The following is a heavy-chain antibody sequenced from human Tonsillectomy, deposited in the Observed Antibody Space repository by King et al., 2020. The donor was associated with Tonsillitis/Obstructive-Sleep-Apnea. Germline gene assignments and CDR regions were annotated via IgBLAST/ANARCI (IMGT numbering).Heavy chain of an antibody. CDR3: ARGSYSYTAMDV. Sequence: VQLQQWGAGLLKPSETLSLTCAVYGGSFSGYYWSWIRQPPGKGLEWIGEIIDSGGTNYNPSLKSRVTISVDTSKKQFSLNLRSVTAADTAVYHCARGSYSYTAMDVWGQGTTVTVSS. CDR1: GGSFSGYY. V-gene: IGHV4-34*01. J-gene: IGHJ6*02. CDR2: IIDSGGT. D-gene: IGHD5-18*01.